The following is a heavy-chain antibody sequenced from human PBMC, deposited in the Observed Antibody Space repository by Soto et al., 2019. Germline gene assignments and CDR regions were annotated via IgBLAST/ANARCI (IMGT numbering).Heavy chain of an antibody. CDR2: ISYDGSNK. V-gene: IGHV3-30*18. Sequence: PGGSLRLSCAASGFTFSSYGMHWVRQAPGKGLEWVAVISYDGSNKYYADSVKGRFTISRDNSKNTLYLQMNSLRAEDTAVYYCAKEGSLQLLPPLDAFDIWGQGTMVTVSS. CDR3: AKEGSLQLLPPLDAFDI. D-gene: IGHD2-2*01. CDR1: GFTFSSYG. J-gene: IGHJ3*02.